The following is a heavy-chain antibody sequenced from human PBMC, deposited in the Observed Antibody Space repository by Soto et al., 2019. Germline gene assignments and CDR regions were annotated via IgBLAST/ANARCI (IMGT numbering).Heavy chain of an antibody. Sequence: QVQLVESGGGVVQPGRSLRLSCAASGFTFSSYGMHWVRQAPGKGLEWVAVIWYDGSNKYYADSVKGRFTISRDNSKNTLHLQMNSLRAEDTAVYYCARSPDYGDSYYGMDVWGQGTTVTVSS. J-gene: IGHJ6*02. CDR3: ARSPDYGDSYYGMDV. D-gene: IGHD4-17*01. CDR1: GFTFSSYG. V-gene: IGHV3-33*01. CDR2: IWYDGSNK.